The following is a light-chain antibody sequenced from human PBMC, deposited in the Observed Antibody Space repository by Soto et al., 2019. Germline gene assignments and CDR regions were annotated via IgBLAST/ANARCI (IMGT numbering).Light chain of an antibody. J-gene: IGLJ1*01. CDR3: SSYTSSSTLYV. CDR1: SSDVGGYNY. Sequence: HSALTQPASVSGSPGQSITISCTGTSSDVGGYNYVSWYQQHPGKAPKLMIYEVSNRPSGVSNRFSGSKSGNTASLTISGLQAEDDADYYCSSYTSSSTLYVFGTGTKVTVL. V-gene: IGLV2-14*01. CDR2: EVS.